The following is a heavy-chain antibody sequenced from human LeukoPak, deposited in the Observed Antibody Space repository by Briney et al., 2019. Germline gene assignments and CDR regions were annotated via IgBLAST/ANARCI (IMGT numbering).Heavy chain of an antibody. CDR2: ISSSGSTI. D-gene: IGHD3-9*01. CDR1: GFTFSSYE. CDR3: ARDLRYFGLDY. J-gene: IGHJ4*02. V-gene: IGHV3-48*03. Sequence: GGSLRLSCAASGFTFSSYEVNWVRQAPGKGLEWVSYISSSGSTIYYADSVKGRFTISRDNAKSSLYLQMNSLRAEDTAVYYCARDLRYFGLDYWGQGTLVTVSS.